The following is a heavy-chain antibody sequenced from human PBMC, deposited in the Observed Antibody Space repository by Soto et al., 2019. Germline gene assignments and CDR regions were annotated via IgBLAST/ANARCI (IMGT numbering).Heavy chain of an antibody. CDR3: ARMIAASGHYGMDV. J-gene: IGHJ6*02. D-gene: IGHD6-13*01. CDR2: INPNSGGT. CDR1: GYTVTAYY. V-gene: IGHV1-2*04. Sequence: QVQLVQSGAEVKKPGASVKVSCKASGYTVTAYYVHWVRQAPGQGLEWMGWINPNSGGTNYAQKFQGWVTMTRDTSISTVYMELSRLIFDDTAVYYCARMIAASGHYGMDVWGQGTTVTVSS.